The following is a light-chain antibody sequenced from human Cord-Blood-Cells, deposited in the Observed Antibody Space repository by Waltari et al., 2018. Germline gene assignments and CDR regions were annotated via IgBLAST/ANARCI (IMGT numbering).Light chain of an antibody. CDR2: DAS. CDR1: QSISSW. Sequence: DIQMTQSPSTLSASVGDRVTITCRASQSISSWLAWYQQKPGKAPKLLIYDASSLESGVPSRCSGSESGTEFTLTISSLQPDDFATYYCQQYNSYSPTWTFGQGTKVEIK. J-gene: IGKJ1*01. CDR3: QQYNSYSPTWT. V-gene: IGKV1-5*01.